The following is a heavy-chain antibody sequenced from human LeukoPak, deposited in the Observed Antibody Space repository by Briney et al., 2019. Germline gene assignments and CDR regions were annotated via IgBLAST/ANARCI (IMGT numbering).Heavy chain of an antibody. J-gene: IGHJ4*02. CDR3: ARDGDFDWLLSSSCDY. CDR2: ISSSSSYI. Sequence: GGSLRLSCAASGFTFSSYSMNWVRQAPGKGLEWVSSISSSSSYIYYADSVKGRFTISRDNAKNSLYLQMNSLRAEDTAVYYCARDGDFDWLLSSSCDYWGQGTLVTVSS. V-gene: IGHV3-21*01. CDR1: GFTFSSYS. D-gene: IGHD3-9*01.